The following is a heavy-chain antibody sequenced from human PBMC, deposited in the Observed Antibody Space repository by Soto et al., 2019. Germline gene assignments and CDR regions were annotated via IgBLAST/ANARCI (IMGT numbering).Heavy chain of an antibody. Sequence: EVQLVESGGGLVKPGGALRLSCAASGFTFSSYSMNWVRQAPGKGLEWVSSISSSSSYIYYADSVKGRFTISRDNANNSLYLQMNSLRAEDTAVYYCAREIVSYGMDVWGQGTTVTVSS. CDR2: ISSSSSYI. D-gene: IGHD3-22*01. V-gene: IGHV3-21*01. CDR3: AREIVSYGMDV. J-gene: IGHJ6*02. CDR1: GFTFSSYS.